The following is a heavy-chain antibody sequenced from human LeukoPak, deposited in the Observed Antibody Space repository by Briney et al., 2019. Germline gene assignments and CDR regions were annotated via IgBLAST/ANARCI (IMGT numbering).Heavy chain of an antibody. V-gene: IGHV3-23*01. CDR2: ISGSDGST. CDR3: AKSGDYDFWSGYHPVDY. Sequence: PGGSLRLSCAASRFTFSTYAMSWVRQPPGKGLEWVSAISGSDGSTYYADSVKGRFTISRDNSKNTLYLQMNSLRAEDTAVYYCAKSGDYDFWSGYHPVDYWGQGTLVTVSS. J-gene: IGHJ4*02. CDR1: RFTFSTYA. D-gene: IGHD3-3*01.